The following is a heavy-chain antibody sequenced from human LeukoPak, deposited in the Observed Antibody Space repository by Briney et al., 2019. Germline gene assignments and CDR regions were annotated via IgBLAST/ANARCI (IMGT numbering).Heavy chain of an antibody. CDR2: IWYDGSNK. J-gene: IGHJ4*02. V-gene: IGHV3-33*01. CDR1: GFTFSSYG. D-gene: IGHD1-14*01. Sequence: GGSLRLSCAASGFTFSSYGMHWVRQAPGKGLEWVAVIWYDGSNKYYADSVKGRFTISRDNSKNTLYLQMNSLRAEDTAVYYCARGATYKGSTFDYWGQGTLVTVSS. CDR3: ARGATYKGSTFDY.